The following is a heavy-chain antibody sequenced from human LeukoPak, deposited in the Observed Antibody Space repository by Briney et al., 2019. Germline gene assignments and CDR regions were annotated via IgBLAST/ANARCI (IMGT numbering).Heavy chain of an antibody. CDR3: ARMRDIAAAGTGFDY. V-gene: IGHV1-8*01. J-gene: IGHJ4*02. Sequence: AASVKVSCKASGYTFTSYDINWVRQATGQGLEWIGWMNPNSGNTGYAQKFQGRVTMTRNTSISTAYMELSSLRSEDTAVYYCARMRDIAAAGTGFDYWGQGTLVTVSS. CDR2: MNPNSGNT. CDR1: GYTFTSYD. D-gene: IGHD6-13*01.